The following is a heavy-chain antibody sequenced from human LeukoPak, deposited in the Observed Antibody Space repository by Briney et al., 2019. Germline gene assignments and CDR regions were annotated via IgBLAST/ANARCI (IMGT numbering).Heavy chain of an antibody. V-gene: IGHV3-23*01. Sequence: PGGSLRLSCAASGFTFSNYAMSWVRQAPGKGLEWVAGISGTGGSTHYADSVKGRFAISRDNSKNTLYLQMNSLRAEDTAVYYCAREYYYDSSGYYYWGQGTLVTVSS. D-gene: IGHD3-22*01. J-gene: IGHJ4*02. CDR1: GFTFSNYA. CDR2: ISGTGGST. CDR3: AREYYYDSSGYYY.